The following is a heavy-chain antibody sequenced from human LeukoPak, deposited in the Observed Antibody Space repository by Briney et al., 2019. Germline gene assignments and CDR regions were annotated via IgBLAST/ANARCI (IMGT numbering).Heavy chain of an antibody. CDR3: ARAERNAFDI. Sequence: SETLSLTCTVSGGSISSGDYYWSWIRQPPGKGLEWIGYIYYSGSTCYNPSLKSRVTISVDTSKNQFSLKLSSVTAADTAVYYCARAERNAFDIWGQGTMVTVSS. CDR2: IYYSGST. J-gene: IGHJ3*02. V-gene: IGHV4-30-4*08. D-gene: IGHD1-1*01. CDR1: GGSISSGDYY.